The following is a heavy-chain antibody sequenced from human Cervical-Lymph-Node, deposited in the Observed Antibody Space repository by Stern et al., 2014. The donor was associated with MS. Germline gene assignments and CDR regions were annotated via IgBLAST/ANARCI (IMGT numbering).Heavy chain of an antibody. V-gene: IGHV1-69*04. J-gene: IGHJ5*02. D-gene: IGHD1-1*01. CDR3: ASPAERSGS. Sequence: VQLVQSGAEVLKPGSSVKVSCTASGGIFNSYGFSWVRQAPGKGLEWMGRIIPVVGVLNYAQKFQDRVTITAAYMEITNLTFDDTAIYYCASPAERSGSWGQGTLVTVSS. CDR1: GGIFNSYG. CDR2: IIPVVGVL.